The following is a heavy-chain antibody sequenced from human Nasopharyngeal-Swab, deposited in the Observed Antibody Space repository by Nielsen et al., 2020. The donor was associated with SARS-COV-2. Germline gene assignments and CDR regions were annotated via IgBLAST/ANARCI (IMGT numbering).Heavy chain of an antibody. Sequence: ASVKVSCKASGYTFTGYYMHWVRQAPEQGLEWMGRINPNSGGTNYAQKFQGRVTMTRDTSISTAYMELSRLRSDDTAVYYCASTDTAMERSPFDPWGQGTLVTVSS. CDR3: ASTDTAMERSPFDP. J-gene: IGHJ5*02. CDR2: INPNSGGT. V-gene: IGHV1-2*06. D-gene: IGHD5-18*01. CDR1: GYTFTGYY.